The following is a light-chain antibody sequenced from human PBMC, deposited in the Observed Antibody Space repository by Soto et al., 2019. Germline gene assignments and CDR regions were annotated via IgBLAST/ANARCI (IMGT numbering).Light chain of an antibody. CDR1: SSNVGGGYD. CDR2: ENN. CDR3: QSYDISLSGEV. J-gene: IGLJ2*01. V-gene: IGLV1-40*01. Sequence: QSVLTQPPSVSGAPGHSVTISCTGTSSNVGGGYDVHWYQQLPGTAPKLLIYENNNRPSGVPDRFSGTKSGASASLAITGLQADDEAHYYCQSYDISLSGEVFGGGTKLTVL.